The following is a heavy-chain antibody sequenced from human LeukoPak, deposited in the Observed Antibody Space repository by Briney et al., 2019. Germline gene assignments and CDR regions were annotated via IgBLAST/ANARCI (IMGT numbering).Heavy chain of an antibody. D-gene: IGHD2-21*02. CDR3: ARDSLVTAYYYYGMDV. CDR2: VRGDGGTS. V-gene: IGHV3-74*01. CDR1: GFTFSSYW. J-gene: IGHJ6*02. Sequence: GGSLRLSCAASGFTFSSYWMHWVRQAAGKGVEWVARVRGDGGTSSYADSVRGRFTISRDNSKNTLYLQMNSLRAEDTAVYYCARDSLVTAYYYYGMDVWGQGTTVTVSS.